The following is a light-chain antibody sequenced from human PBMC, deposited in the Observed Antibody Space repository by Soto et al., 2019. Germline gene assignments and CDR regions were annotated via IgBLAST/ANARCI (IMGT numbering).Light chain of an antibody. CDR1: QSVSSN. Sequence: EIVMTQSPATLSVSPGERATLSCRASQSVSSNLAWYQQKPGQAPRLLIYGASTRATGIPARFSGSGSGTEFTLTISSLQSEDFAVYYCQQYNKWPLITFGQGTRLESK. CDR2: GAS. V-gene: IGKV3-15*01. J-gene: IGKJ5*01. CDR3: QQYNKWPLIT.